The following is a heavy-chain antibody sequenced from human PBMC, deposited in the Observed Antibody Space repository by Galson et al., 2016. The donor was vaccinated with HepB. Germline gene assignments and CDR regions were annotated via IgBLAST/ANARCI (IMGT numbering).Heavy chain of an antibody. D-gene: IGHD5-24*01. Sequence: SETLSLTCSVPDVSLSIRSYYWGWIRQPPGKGLEWIGSMFYSGSAHYNPSLKSRVTMSVDTSKNRFSLKLNSMTAADTAVYFCARAGHEMATLLEPPFDSWGQGALVTVSS. CDR2: MFYSGSA. J-gene: IGHJ4*02. V-gene: IGHV4-39*01. CDR1: DVSLSIRSYY. CDR3: ARAGHEMATLLEPPFDS.